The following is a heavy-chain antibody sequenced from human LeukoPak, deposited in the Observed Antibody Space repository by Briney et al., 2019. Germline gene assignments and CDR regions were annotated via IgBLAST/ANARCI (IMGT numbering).Heavy chain of an antibody. CDR2: ISYDGNHD. J-gene: IGHJ4*02. V-gene: IGHV3-30-3*01. Sequence: GGSLRLSCAASGFTFTYHAIHWVRQAPGKGLEWVALISYDGNHDNYADSVKGRFTISRDNSKNTLYLQMNSLRAEDTAVYYCANPRYWGQGTLVTVSS. CDR1: GFTFTYHA. CDR3: ANPRY.